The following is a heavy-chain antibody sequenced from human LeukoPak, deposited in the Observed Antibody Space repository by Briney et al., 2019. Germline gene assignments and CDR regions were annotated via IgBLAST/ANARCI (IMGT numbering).Heavy chain of an antibody. CDR2: INPSGGST. J-gene: IGHJ4*02. CDR3: ARPQLPTYYYDSSGYYY. CDR1: GYTFTSYY. V-gene: IGHV1-46*01. Sequence: ASVKVSCKASGYTFTSYYMHWVRQAPGQGLEWMGIINPSGGSTSYAQKFQGRVTMTRDTSISTAYMELSRLRSDDTAVYYCARPQLPTYYYDSSGYYYWGQGTLVTVSS. D-gene: IGHD3-22*01.